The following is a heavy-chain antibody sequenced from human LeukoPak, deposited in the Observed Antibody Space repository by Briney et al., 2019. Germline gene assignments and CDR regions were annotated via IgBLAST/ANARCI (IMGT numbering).Heavy chain of an antibody. V-gene: IGHV1-69*04. CDR3: ARDQCSSTSCYRVSLDY. Sequence: SVKVSCKASGGTFSSYAISWVRQAPGQGLEWMGRIIPILGIANYAQKCQGRVTITADKSTSTAYMELSSLRSEDTAVYYCARDQCSSTSCYRVSLDYWGQGTLVTVSS. CDR2: IIPILGIA. CDR1: GGTFSSYA. D-gene: IGHD2-2*01. J-gene: IGHJ4*02.